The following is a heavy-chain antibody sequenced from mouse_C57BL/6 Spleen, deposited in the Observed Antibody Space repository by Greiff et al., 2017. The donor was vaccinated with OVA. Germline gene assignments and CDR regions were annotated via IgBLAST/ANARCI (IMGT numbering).Heavy chain of an antibody. V-gene: IGHV1-15*01. CDR1: GYTFTDYE. D-gene: IGHD1-1*01. CDR2: IDPETGGT. Sequence: QVHVKQSGAELVRPGASVTLSCKASGYTFTDYEMHWVKQTPVHGLEWIGAIDPETGGTAYNQKFKGKAILTADKSSSTAYMELRSLTSEDSAVYYCTRSHYYGSSAWFAYWGQGTLVTVSA. CDR3: TRSHYYGSSAWFAY. J-gene: IGHJ3*01.